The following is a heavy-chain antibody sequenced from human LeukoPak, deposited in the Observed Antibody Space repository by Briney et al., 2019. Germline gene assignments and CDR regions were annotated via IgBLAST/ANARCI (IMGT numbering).Heavy chain of an antibody. CDR2: IKRDGNEK. CDR3: AKEGAYPIITYDS. J-gene: IGHJ5*01. V-gene: IGHV3-7*01. CDR1: GFTFSSYW. Sequence: GGSLRLSCAASGFTFSSYWMNWVRQAPGEGLGWVANIKRDGNEKNYVDSVKGRFSISRDNAKNSLYLQMDSLRAEDTAVYYCAKEGAYPIITYDSWGQGALVTVSS. D-gene: IGHD3-10*01.